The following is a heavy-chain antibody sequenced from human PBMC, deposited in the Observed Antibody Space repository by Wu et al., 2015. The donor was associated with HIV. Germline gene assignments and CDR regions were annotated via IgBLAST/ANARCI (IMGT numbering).Heavy chain of an antibody. CDR2: INPNSGGT. Sequence: QVQLVQSGAEVKKPGASVKVSCKASGYTFTGYYMHWVRQAPGQGLEWMGWINPNSGGTNYAQKFQGRVTMTRDTSISTAYMELSRLRSDDTAVYYCATHGAYGGYYYYMDVWGKGTTVTVSS. CDR3: ATHGAYGGYYYYMDV. CDR1: GYTFTGYY. D-gene: IGHD1-26*01. V-gene: IGHV1-2*02. J-gene: IGHJ6*03.